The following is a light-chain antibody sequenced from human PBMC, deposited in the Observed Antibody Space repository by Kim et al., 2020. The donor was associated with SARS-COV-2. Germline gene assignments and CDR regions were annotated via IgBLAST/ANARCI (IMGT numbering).Light chain of an antibody. V-gene: IGKV3-11*01. CDR3: DRRSRWPPT. J-gene: IGKJ5*01. Sequence: EIVLTQSPATLSLSPGERATLSCRASQSVHSSLAWYQQKPGQAPRLLIYDASNRATGIPARFSGSGSGTDFTLTISGLEPEDFAVYYCDRRSRWPPTFCERTRMWIK. CDR2: DAS. CDR1: QSVHSS.